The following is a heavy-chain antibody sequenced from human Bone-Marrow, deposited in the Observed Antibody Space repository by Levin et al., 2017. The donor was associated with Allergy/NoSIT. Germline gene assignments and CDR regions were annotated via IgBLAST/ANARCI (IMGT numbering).Heavy chain of an antibody. J-gene: IGHJ5*02. CDR2: IYSGGST. Sequence: GGSLRLSCAASGFTVSNSYMSWVRQAPGKGLEWVSVIYSGGSTYYADSVKGRFTISRDNSKNTLYLQMNSLKAEDTAVYYCARDKFGVIGTSEGRFDPWGQGTLVTVSS. CDR1: GFTVSNSY. V-gene: IGHV3-53*01. CDR3: ARDKFGVIGTSEGRFDP. D-gene: IGHD3-10*01.